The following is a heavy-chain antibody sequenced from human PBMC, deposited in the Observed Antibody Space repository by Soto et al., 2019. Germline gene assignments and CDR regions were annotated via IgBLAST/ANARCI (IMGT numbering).Heavy chain of an antibody. V-gene: IGHV5-51*01. D-gene: IGHD3-3*01. Sequence: HGESLKISCQGSGYAFSSYWIAWVRQMPGKGLEWMGIIYPGDSDTRYSPSFQGQVTISVDKSITTAYLQWSSLKASDTAMYYCARGHYTPTLCKHWFEPLRQGTLVAVST. CDR2: IYPGDSDT. J-gene: IGHJ5*02. CDR1: GYAFSSYW. CDR3: ARGHYTPTLCKHWFEP.